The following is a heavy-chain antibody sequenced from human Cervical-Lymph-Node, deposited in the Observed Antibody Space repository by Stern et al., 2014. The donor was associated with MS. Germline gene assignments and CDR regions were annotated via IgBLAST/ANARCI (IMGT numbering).Heavy chain of an antibody. CDR2: ISSSSTI. CDR1: GFTFSSYS. D-gene: IGHD5-24*01. Sequence: EVQLVESGGGLVQPGGSLRLSCAASGFTFSSYSMNWVRQAPGKGLEWVSYISSSSTIYYADSVKGRFTISRDNAKNSLYLQMNSLRDEDTAVYYCAREDVATILFDYWGQGTLVTVSS. J-gene: IGHJ4*02. V-gene: IGHV3-48*02. CDR3: AREDVATILFDY.